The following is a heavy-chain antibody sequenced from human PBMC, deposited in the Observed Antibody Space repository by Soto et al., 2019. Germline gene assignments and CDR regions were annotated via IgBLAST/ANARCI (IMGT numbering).Heavy chain of an antibody. CDR1: GFSFSSYG. CDR2: ISYDGSNT. Sequence: ESGGGVVQPGRSLRLSCAASGFSFSSYGMHWVRQAPGKGLEWVAIISYDGSNTYYADSVKGRFTISRDNSENTLYLQMNSLRAEETSVYYCAKEGGLSGSYYISSSYYFDYWGQGTLVTVSS. V-gene: IGHV3-30*18. J-gene: IGHJ4*02. CDR3: AKEGGLSGSYYISSSYYFDY. D-gene: IGHD1-26*01.